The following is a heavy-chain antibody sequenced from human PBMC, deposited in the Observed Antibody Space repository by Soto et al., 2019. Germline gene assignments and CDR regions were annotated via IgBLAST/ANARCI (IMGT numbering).Heavy chain of an antibody. D-gene: IGHD2-15*01. CDR2: ISAYNGNT. Sequence: QVQLVQSGAEVKKPGASMKVSCKASGYTFTSYAISWVRQAPGQGLEWMGWISAYNGNTNYAQKLQGRVSMTTDTSPTTAYMVLRSERFDVRGVYYCGWSRTPAGYWGKGTLVTLSS. CDR1: GYTFTSYA. CDR3: GWSRTPAGY. V-gene: IGHV1-18*01. J-gene: IGHJ4*02.